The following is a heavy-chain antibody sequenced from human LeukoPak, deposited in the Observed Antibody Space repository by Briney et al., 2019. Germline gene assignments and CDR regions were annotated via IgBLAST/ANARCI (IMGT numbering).Heavy chain of an antibody. CDR2: IYYSGST. CDR3: ARYWGSDFFDY. CDR1: GDSISSGNY. Sequence: SETLSLTCTVSGDSISSGNYWGWIRQPPGKGLEWIGSIYYSGSTYYNPSLKSRVTISVDTSKNQFSLKLSSVTAADTAVYYCARYWGSDFFDYWGQGTLVTVSS. J-gene: IGHJ4*02. V-gene: IGHV4-38-2*02. D-gene: IGHD7-27*01.